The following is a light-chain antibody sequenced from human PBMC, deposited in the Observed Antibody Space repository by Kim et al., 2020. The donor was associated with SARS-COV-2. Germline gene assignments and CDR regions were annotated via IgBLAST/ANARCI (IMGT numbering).Light chain of an antibody. J-gene: IGKJ1*01. CDR3: QQDDNYPWT. CDR2: DAF. Sequence: DIQMTQSPSTLSASVGDRVSISCRASQSVSGWLDWYQQKPGRAPKVLIYDAFSLESGVPSRFSGSGSGTEFTLTISSLQPDDFATYYCQQDDNYPWTFGQGTKVDIK. CDR1: QSVSGW. V-gene: IGKV1-5*01.